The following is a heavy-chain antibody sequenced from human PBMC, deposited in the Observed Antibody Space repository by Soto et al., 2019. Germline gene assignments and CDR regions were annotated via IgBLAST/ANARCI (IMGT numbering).Heavy chain of an antibody. V-gene: IGHV4-59*02. D-gene: IGHD2-8*01. CDR2: TAYTGNT. J-gene: IGHJ4*02. Sequence: PSETLSLTCAVSRGSVTSYHWSWIRQFSVKRLEWIAYTAYTGNTNYNPFLKCRVTISVDTTKTQLSLKLTSMTAADTAVYFCARDMHAGFTHYSDYWVQGTLVTVSS. CDR3: ARDMHAGFTHYSDY. CDR1: RGSVTSYH.